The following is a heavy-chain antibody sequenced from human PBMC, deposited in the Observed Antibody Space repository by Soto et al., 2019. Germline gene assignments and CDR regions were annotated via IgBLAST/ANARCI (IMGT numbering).Heavy chain of an antibody. J-gene: IGHJ6*01. V-gene: IGHV3-23*01. CDR1: GFTFSSYA. CDR2: IIDSGGST. CDR3: ARDSPTGYYGLDV. D-gene: IGHD3-10*01. Sequence: GGSLRLSCAASGFTFSSYALSWVRQAPGKGLEWVSAIIDSGGSTYYADSAKGRFTISRDNSKNTLYLQMNSLRAEDTAVYYCARDSPTGYYGLDVWGEGTTVTAPQ.